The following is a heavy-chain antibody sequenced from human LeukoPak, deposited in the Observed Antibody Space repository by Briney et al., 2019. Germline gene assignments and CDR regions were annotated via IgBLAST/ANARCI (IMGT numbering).Heavy chain of an antibody. CDR1: GFTFSDSY. D-gene: IGHD5-18*01. CDR3: AKMYGYSYGHIDY. Sequence: PGGSLRLSCAASGFTFSDSYMSWIRQAPGKGLEWVSYISSSGSTIYYADSVKGRFTISRDNAKNSLYLQINSLRAEDTAIYYCAKMYGYSYGHIDYWGQGTLVTVST. V-gene: IGHV3-11*01. J-gene: IGHJ4*02. CDR2: ISSSGSTI.